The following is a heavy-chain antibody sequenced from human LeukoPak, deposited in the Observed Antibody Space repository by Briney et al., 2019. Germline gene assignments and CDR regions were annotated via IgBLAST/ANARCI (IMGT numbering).Heavy chain of an antibody. CDR2: ISGSGGNT. V-gene: IGHV3-23*01. D-gene: IGHD2-15*01. Sequence: GGSLRLSCAASGFDVSSNSMSWVRQAPGKGLEWVSAISGSGGNTYYADSVKGRFTISRDNPKNTLYLQMNSLRAEDTAVYYCAKSQFIVVVVAAGGVGAFDIWGQGTMVTVSS. J-gene: IGHJ3*02. CDR1: GFDVSSNS. CDR3: AKSQFIVVVVAAGGVGAFDI.